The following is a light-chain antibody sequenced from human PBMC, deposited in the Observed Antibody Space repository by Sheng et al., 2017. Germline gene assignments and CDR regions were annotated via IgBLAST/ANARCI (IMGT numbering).Light chain of an antibody. CDR2: GAS. CDR1: QDVPSNY. CDR3: QHHSNWPPYT. J-gene: IGKJ2*01. V-gene: IGKV3D-20*02. Sequence: ETVLTQSPGTLSLSPGERATLSCRATQDVPSNYLAWYQQKPGQAPRLLIYGASNRATGIPDRFSGGGSGTDFTLTISRLEPGDFAVYFCQHHSNWPPYTFGQGTKLEI.